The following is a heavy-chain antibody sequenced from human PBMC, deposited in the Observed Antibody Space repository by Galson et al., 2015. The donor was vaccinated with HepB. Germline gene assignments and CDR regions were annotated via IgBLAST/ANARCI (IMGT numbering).Heavy chain of an antibody. D-gene: IGHD6-13*01. V-gene: IGHV1-69*06. CDR1: GGTFSSYA. J-gene: IGHJ6*02. CDR3: ATDPELAAAGRERRRMDV. CDR2: IIPIFGTA. Sequence: SVKVSCKASGGTFSSYAISWVRQAPGQGLEWMGGIIPIFGTANYAQKFQGRVTITADKSTSTAYMELSSLRSEDTAVYYCATDPELAAAGRERRRMDVWGQGTTVTVSS.